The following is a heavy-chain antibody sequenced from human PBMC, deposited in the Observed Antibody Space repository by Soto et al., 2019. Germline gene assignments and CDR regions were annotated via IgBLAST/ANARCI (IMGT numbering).Heavy chain of an antibody. Sequence: GASVKVSCTASGYTFTGYYMHWVRQAPGQGLEWMGWINPNSGGTNYAQKFQGWVTMTRDTSISTAYMELSRLRSDDTAVYYCARAEGDTAMVGNNWFDPWGQGTLVTVSS. V-gene: IGHV1-2*04. J-gene: IGHJ5*02. CDR3: ARAEGDTAMVGNNWFDP. D-gene: IGHD5-18*01. CDR2: INPNSGGT. CDR1: GYTFTGYY.